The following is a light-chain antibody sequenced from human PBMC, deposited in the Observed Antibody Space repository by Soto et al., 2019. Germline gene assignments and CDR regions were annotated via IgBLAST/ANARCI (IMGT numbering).Light chain of an antibody. CDR1: SGHTTYA. CDR2: VNSDGSH. CDR3: QTWGTGIVV. J-gene: IGLJ2*01. V-gene: IGLV4-69*01. Sequence: QPVLTQSPSASASLGASVKLTCTLSSGHTTYAIAWHQQRPEKGPRYLMKVNSDGSHSKGDGIPDRFSGSRSGAERYLTISSIRSEDEADYYCQTWGTGIVVFGGGTKLTVL.